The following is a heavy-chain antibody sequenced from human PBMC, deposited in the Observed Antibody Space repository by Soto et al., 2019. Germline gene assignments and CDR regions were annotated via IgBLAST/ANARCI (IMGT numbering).Heavy chain of an antibody. J-gene: IGHJ4*02. V-gene: IGHV1-69*06. CDR2: IIPISGAA. CDR1: GGTFSNYV. Sequence: SVKVSCKASGGTFSNYVFHLVRQAPGQGLEWMGRIIPISGAANYAQKFQGRVTITADKSTSTSYMELSSLRSEDTAVYYCARDMTRTVVPYFDVWGQGTLVTVSS. CDR3: ARDMTRTVVPYFDV. D-gene: IGHD1-7*01.